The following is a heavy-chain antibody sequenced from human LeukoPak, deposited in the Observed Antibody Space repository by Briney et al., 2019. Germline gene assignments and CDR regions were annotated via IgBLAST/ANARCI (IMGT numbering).Heavy chain of an antibody. CDR3: ARQVRGLKRASYQLDS. D-gene: IGHD5-12*01. V-gene: IGHV5-51*01. CDR2: IYPGDSNA. J-gene: IGHJ4*02. CDR1: GYSFPYHF. Sequence: GGSLKISCKGSGYSFPYHFIAWVRHKPGKGLEWMGMIYPGDSNAVYSPSFRGQVTFSVDKSIDTAYLQWSSLKASDTAMYYCARQVRGLKRASYQLDSWGQGSLVTVSS.